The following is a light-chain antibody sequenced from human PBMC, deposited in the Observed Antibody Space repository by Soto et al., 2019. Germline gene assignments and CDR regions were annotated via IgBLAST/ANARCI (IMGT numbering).Light chain of an antibody. CDR1: QGVWSTY. Sequence: EIVLTQSPGPLSLSPGERATSSGGAIQGVWSTYLAWYQQKPGQAPRLLIYGASSRATGIPDRFSGSGSGTDFTLTISRLEPEDFAVYYCQQYGTSPRTFGQGTKVEIK. J-gene: IGKJ1*01. CDR3: QQYGTSPRT. V-gene: IGKV3-20*01. CDR2: GAS.